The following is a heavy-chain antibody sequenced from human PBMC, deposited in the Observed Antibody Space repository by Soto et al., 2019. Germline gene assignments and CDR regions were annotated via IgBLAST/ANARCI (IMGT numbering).Heavy chain of an antibody. Sequence: SETLSLTCTVSGGSISSYYWSWIRQPPGKGLEWIGYIYYSGSTNYNPSLKSRVTISVDTSKNQFSLKLRSVTAADTAVYYCARRAVAGPFDYYYYKDVWAKGTTVTVS. CDR1: GGSISSYY. J-gene: IGHJ6*03. CDR2: IYYSGST. CDR3: ARRAVAGPFDYYYYKDV. V-gene: IGHV4-59*08. D-gene: IGHD6-19*01.